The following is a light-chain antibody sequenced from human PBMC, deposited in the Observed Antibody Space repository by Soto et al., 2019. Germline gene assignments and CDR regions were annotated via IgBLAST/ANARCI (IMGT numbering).Light chain of an antibody. V-gene: IGKV3-20*01. Sequence: IVLTQSPGTLSLSPGERATLSCRASQSVSNNYLAWYQQKPGQAPRLLIYGASSRATGIPDRFSGSGSGTDFTLTISTLQSEDFAVYYCQQYNNWPWTFGQGTKVDIK. J-gene: IGKJ1*01. CDR1: QSVSNNY. CDR2: GAS. CDR3: QQYNNWPWT.